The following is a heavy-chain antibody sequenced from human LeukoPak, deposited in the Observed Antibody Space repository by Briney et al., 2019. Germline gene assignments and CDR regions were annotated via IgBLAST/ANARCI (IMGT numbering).Heavy chain of an antibody. Sequence: GGSLRLSCAGSGFTFSSYAMHWVRQAPGKGLEYVSAISSNGGITYYANSVEGRFTISRDNSKNTLYLQMGSLRAEDMAVYYCARDQLLLSYYYMDVWGKGTTVTVSS. J-gene: IGHJ6*03. V-gene: IGHV3-64*01. D-gene: IGHD2-2*01. CDR1: GFTFSSYA. CDR3: ARDQLLLSYYYMDV. CDR2: ISSNGGIT.